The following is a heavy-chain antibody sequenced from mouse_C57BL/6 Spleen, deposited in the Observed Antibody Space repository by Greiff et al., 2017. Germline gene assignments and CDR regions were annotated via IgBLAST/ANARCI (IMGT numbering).Heavy chain of an antibody. CDR2: IYPGDGGT. Sequence: VQLQQSGPELVKPGASVKISCKASGYAFSSSWMNWVKQRPGKGLEWIGRIYPGDGGTNYNGKFKGKATRTADKSSSTAYMQLSSLTSEDSAVYFCAREDYYGSSDYWGQGTTLTVSS. D-gene: IGHD1-1*01. CDR1: GYAFSSSW. V-gene: IGHV1-82*01. J-gene: IGHJ2*01. CDR3: AREDYYGSSDY.